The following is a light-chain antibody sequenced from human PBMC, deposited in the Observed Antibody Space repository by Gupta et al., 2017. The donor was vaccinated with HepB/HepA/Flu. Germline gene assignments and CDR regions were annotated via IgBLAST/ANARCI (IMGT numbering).Light chain of an antibody. J-gene: IGKJ5*01. CDR2: DVS. V-gene: IGKV3-11*01. Sequence: EIVLTQSPATLSLSPGERDTLSCRASQSVSSYLAWYQQKPGQAPSLLIYDVSKRATGIPARFSGSGSGTDFTLTISSLEPEDFAVYYCHQRSNWPITFGQGTRLEIK. CDR1: QSVSSY. CDR3: HQRSNWPIT.